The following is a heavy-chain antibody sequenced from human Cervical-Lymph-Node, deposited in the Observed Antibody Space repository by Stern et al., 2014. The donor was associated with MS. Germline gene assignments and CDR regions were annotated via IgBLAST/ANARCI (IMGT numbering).Heavy chain of an antibody. CDR3: ARMKTGLRENRGFDF. Sequence: QVQLVESGPGLVKPSETLSLTCTVSGDSINRGDFHWSWVRQSPGKGLEWIGYIYYSGRNYNNPSLKSRVTMSIDTSTNQFSLNLTSVTAADTALYYCARMKTGLRENRGFDFWGQGTQVTVSS. V-gene: IGHV4-30-4*01. J-gene: IGHJ4*02. CDR1: GDSINRGDFH. D-gene: IGHD4-17*01. CDR2: IYYSGRN.